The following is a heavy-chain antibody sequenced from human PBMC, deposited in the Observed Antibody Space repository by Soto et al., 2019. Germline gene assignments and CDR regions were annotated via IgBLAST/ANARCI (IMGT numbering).Heavy chain of an antibody. CDR1: GGSFSGYY. J-gene: IGHJ4*02. CDR3: ARGPRGPGVDY. CDR2: INHSGST. Sequence: SETLSLTCAVYGGSFSGYYWSWIRQPPGKGLEWIGEINHSGSTNYNPSLKGRVTISVDTSKNQFSLKLSSVTAADTAVYYCARGPRGPGVDYWGQGTLVTVSS. D-gene: IGHD4-17*01. V-gene: IGHV4-34*01.